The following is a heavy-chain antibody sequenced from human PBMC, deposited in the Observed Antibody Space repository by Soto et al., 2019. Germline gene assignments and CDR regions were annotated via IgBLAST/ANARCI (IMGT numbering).Heavy chain of an antibody. V-gene: IGHV1-3*01. CDR3: ARGGSLYWDFDL. CDR1: GYTFTNYA. J-gene: IGHJ2*01. D-gene: IGHD1-26*01. Sequence: QVQLVQSGAEVKKPGASVKVSCKASGYTFTNYAMHWVRQAPGQRPEWMGWINAGNGNTKYSQKFQGRVTITRDTSASTAYMELSSLRSEDTAVYDCARGGSLYWDFDLWCRGTLVTVSS. CDR2: INAGNGNT.